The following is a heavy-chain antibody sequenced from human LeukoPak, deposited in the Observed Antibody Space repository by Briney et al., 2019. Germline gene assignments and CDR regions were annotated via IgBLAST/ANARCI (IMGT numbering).Heavy chain of an antibody. Sequence: ASVKVSFKASGYTFTSYDINWVRQATGQGLEWMGWMNPNSGNTGYAQKFQGRVTMTRNTSISTAYMELSSLRSEDTAVYCCARGSLHYYGSGSYYWDFDYWGQGTLVTVSS. J-gene: IGHJ4*02. CDR3: ARGSLHYYGSGSYYWDFDY. CDR2: MNPNSGNT. D-gene: IGHD3-10*01. CDR1: GYTFTSYD. V-gene: IGHV1-8*01.